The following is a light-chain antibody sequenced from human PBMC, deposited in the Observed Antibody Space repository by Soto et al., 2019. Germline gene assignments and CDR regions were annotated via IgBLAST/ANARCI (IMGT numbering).Light chain of an antibody. CDR3: QHYHSGHRIA. V-gene: IGKV3-20*01. CDR2: GAY. J-gene: IGKJ5*01. CDR1: QNVTTS. Sequence: EIVMTQSPYTLSSSPGDRATLSCKASQNVTTSLALYQQKTGPRPRLLISGAYRRATGIPDRFSGSGSETDLTLTINILEPQDLALYYCQHYHSGHRIAFGQGTRLEI.